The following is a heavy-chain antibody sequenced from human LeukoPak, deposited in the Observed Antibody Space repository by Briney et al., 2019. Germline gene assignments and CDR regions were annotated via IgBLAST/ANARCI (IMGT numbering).Heavy chain of an antibody. J-gene: IGHJ6*03. D-gene: IGHD3-9*01. CDR3: ARAYDILTGYSPAEGYYYYMDV. CDR1: GYTFTSYD. CDR2: MNPNSGNT. Sequence: GASVKVSCKASGYTFTSYDINWVRQATGQGLEWMGWMNPNSGNTGYAQKFQGRVTMTRNTSISTAYMELSSLRSEDTAVYYCARAYDILTGYSPAEGYYYYMDVWGKGTTVTISS. V-gene: IGHV1-8*01.